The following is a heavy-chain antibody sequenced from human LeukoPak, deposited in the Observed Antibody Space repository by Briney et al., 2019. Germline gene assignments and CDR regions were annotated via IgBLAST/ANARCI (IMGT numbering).Heavy chain of an antibody. D-gene: IGHD3-3*01. J-gene: IGHJ4*02. CDR3: ARVTTYHDFWSGYHQYYFDY. V-gene: IGHV4-59*01. Sequence: SETLSLTCTVSGGSISSYYWSWIRQPPGKGLEWIGYIYYSGSTNYNPSLKSRVTISVDTSKNQFSLKLSSVTAADTAVYYCARVTTYHDFWSGYHQYYFDYWGQGTLVTVSS. CDR2: IYYSGST. CDR1: GGSISSYY.